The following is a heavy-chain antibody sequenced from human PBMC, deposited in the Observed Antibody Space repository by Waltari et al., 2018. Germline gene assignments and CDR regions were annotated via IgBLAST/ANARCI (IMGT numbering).Heavy chain of an antibody. CDR1: GGTFSSYA. CDR3: ASLTAVAAEGGY. D-gene: IGHD6-19*01. V-gene: IGHV1-69*05. Sequence: QVQLVQSGAEVKKPGYSVKVYCKASGGTFSSYAISWVRQAPGQGLEWMGGIIPIFGTANYAQKFEGRVTITTDESTSTAYMELSSLRSEDTAVYYCASLTAVAAEGGYWGQGTLVTVSS. CDR2: IIPIFGTA. J-gene: IGHJ4*02.